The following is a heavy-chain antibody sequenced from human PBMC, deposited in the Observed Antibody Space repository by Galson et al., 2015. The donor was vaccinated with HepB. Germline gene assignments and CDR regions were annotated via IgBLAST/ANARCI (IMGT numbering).Heavy chain of an antibody. D-gene: IGHD3-10*01. J-gene: IGHJ5*02. Sequence: CAISGDSVSSNSAAWNWIRQSPSRGLEWLGRTHYRSKWYHDYAVSVKSRITINPDTSKNQFSLQLTSVTPEDTALYYCAREVFRYNWFDPWGQGTLVTVSS. CDR1: GDSVSSNSAA. CDR3: AREVFRYNWFDP. CDR2: THYRSKWYH. V-gene: IGHV6-1*01.